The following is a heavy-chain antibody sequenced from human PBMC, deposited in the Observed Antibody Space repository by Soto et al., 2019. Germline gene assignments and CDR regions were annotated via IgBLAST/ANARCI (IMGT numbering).Heavy chain of an antibody. CDR2: VSSDGSST. CDR1: GFTFSSYW. Sequence: DVQLVESGGGLVQPGESLRLSCAASGFTFSSYWMHWIRQAPGKGLVWVSRVSSDGSSTVYATSVKGRLTISRDNAKNTLYLQMNSLSDEDTAVYYCARGLPNYSSFDSWGQGTRVTVSS. D-gene: IGHD4-4*01. J-gene: IGHJ4*02. V-gene: IGHV3-74*01. CDR3: ARGLPNYSSFDS.